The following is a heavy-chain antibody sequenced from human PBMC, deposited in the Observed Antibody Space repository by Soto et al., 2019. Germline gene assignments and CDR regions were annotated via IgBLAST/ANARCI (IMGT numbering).Heavy chain of an antibody. J-gene: IGHJ6*04. CDR3: ARVKLGRIFGLGLDV. Sequence: QVQLQQWGAGLLKPSATLSLTCAVYGGSFSGYYWSWIRQPPGKGLAWIGEINHSGSTNYNPALKSRVTLAVDMSRNPCSLKLSSVAAADTAVYYGARVKLGRIFGLGLDVWGKGPTVTVSS. CDR1: GGSFSGYY. D-gene: IGHD3-3*01. CDR2: INHSGST. V-gene: IGHV4-34*01.